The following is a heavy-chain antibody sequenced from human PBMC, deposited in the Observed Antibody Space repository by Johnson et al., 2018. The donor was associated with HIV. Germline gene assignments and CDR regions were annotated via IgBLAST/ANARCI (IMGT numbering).Heavy chain of an antibody. Sequence: VQLVESGGGVLQPGRSLRLSCALSGIIFSHYGMHWVRQAPGKGLEWVSYISSSVSTIYYADSVKGRFPISRDNSKNTLYLQMNSLRAEDTAVYYCARGEQWLVPDSEDAFDIWGQGTMVTVSS. V-gene: IGHV3-48*01. D-gene: IGHD6-19*01. J-gene: IGHJ3*02. CDR1: GIIFSHYG. CDR3: ARGEQWLVPDSEDAFDI. CDR2: ISSSVSTI.